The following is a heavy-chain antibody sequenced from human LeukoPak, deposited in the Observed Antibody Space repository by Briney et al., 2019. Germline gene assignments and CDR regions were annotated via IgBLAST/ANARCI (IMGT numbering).Heavy chain of an antibody. Sequence: PSETLSLTCTVSGGSISSGSYYWSWIRQPAGKGLEWIGRIYTSGSTNYNPSLKSRVTISVDTSKNQFSLKLSSVTAADTAVYYCARDRQVRGVDYWGQGTLVTVSS. V-gene: IGHV4-61*02. CDR2: IYTSGST. D-gene: IGHD3-10*01. J-gene: IGHJ4*02. CDR3: ARDRQVRGVDY. CDR1: GGSISSGSYY.